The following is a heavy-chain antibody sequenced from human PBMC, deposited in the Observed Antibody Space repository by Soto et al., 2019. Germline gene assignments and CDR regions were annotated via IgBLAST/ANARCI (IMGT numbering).Heavy chain of an antibody. D-gene: IGHD3-22*01. CDR3: ARLGGYYQALDS. CDR1: NGSISPYY. J-gene: IGHJ4*02. V-gene: IGHV4-59*08. Sequence: SETLSLTCTVSNGSISPYYWSWIQQSPGKGLEWIGYIYYAGSFTYNPSLKSCVTISLNTSKNEVSLRLTSVTAADTAVYYCARLGGYYQALDSWGQGTLVTVS. CDR2: IYYAGSF.